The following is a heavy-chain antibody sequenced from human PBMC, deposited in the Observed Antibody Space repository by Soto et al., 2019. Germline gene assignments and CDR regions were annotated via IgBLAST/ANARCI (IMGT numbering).Heavy chain of an antibody. D-gene: IGHD5-12*01. CDR2: ISYDGSNK. Sequence: QVQLVESGGGVVQPGRSLRLSCAASGFTFSSYGMHWVRQAPGKGLEWVAVISYDGSNKYYADSVKGRFTISRDNSKNTLYLQMNSLRAEDTAVYYCAKDVDPYYYGMDVWGQGTTVTVS. CDR1: GFTFSSYG. V-gene: IGHV3-30*18. J-gene: IGHJ6*02. CDR3: AKDVDPYYYGMDV.